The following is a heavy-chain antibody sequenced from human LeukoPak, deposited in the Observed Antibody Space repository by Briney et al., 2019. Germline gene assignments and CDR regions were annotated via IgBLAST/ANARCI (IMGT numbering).Heavy chain of an antibody. Sequence: PGRSLRLSCAASGFTFSSYAMHWVRQAPGKGLEWVAVISYDGSNKYYADSVKGRFTISRDNSKNTLYLQMNSLRAEDTAVYYCARVDRVVVAVNNDAFDIWGQGTMVTVSS. J-gene: IGHJ3*02. CDR3: ARVDRVVVAVNNDAFDI. V-gene: IGHV3-30*04. D-gene: IGHD2-15*01. CDR2: ISYDGSNK. CDR1: GFTFSSYA.